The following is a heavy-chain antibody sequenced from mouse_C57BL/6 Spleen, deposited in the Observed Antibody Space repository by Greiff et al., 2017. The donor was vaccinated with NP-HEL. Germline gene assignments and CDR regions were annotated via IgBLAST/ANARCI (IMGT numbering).Heavy chain of an antibody. CDR2: LYPGSGST. D-gene: IGHD2-2*01. Sequence: VQLQQPGAELVKPGASVKMSCKASGYTFTSYWITWVKQRPGQGLEWIGDLYPGSGSTNYNEKFKSKATLTVDTSSSTAYMQLSSLTSEDSAVYYCASWGYDEAWFAYWGQGTLVTVSA. CDR1: GYTFTSYW. J-gene: IGHJ3*01. CDR3: ASWGYDEAWFAY. V-gene: IGHV1-55*01.